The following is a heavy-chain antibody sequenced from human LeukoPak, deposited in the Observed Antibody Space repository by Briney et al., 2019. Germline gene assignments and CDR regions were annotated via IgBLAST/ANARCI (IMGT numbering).Heavy chain of an antibody. CDR3: AKLSRDCSTISCYVNY. CDR2: IRGSGGPT. J-gene: IGHJ4*02. Sequence: PGGSLRLSCAASGFTFTSYAMSWVPQAPGKGLECVSVIRGSGGPTYYADSVKGRFTISRDNSKNTLYLQMNSLRAEDTAVYYCAKLSRDCSTISCYVNYWNQGTLVTVSS. V-gene: IGHV3-23*01. D-gene: IGHD2-2*01. CDR1: GFTFTSYA.